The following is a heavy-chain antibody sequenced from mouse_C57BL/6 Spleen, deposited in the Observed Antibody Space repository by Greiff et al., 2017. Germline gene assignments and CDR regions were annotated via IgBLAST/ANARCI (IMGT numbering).Heavy chain of an antibody. CDR2: ISYDGSN. CDR3: ARDGYDLYWYFDV. CDR1: GYSITSGYY. D-gene: IGHD2-2*01. Sequence: VQLKESGPGLVKPSQSLSLTCSVTGYSITSGYYWNWIRQFPGNKLEWMGYISYDGSNNYNPSLKNRISITRDTSKNQFFLKLNSVTTEDTATYYCARDGYDLYWYFDVWGTGTTVTVSS. J-gene: IGHJ1*03. V-gene: IGHV3-6*01.